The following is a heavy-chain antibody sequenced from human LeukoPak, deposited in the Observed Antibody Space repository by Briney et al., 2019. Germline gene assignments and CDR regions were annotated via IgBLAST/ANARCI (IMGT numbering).Heavy chain of an antibody. CDR1: GFTFSNYW. CDR2: IKQDGIER. V-gene: IGHV3-7*01. Sequence: GGSLRLSCTASGFTFSNYWMTWIRQAPGKGLEWVANIKQDGIERYYVDSVEGRFTVSRDNSKNSLFLQIESLRAADTAVYYCATCSSGYYCDHFQTWGQGSLVTVSS. D-gene: IGHD3-22*01. CDR3: ATCSSGYYCDHFQT. J-gene: IGHJ1*01.